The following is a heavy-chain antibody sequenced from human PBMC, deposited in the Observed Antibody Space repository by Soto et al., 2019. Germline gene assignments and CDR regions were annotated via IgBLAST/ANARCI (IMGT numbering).Heavy chain of an antibody. V-gene: IGHV1-3*01. CDR2: INAGNGNT. Sequence: ASVKVSCKASGYTFTSYAMNWVRQAPGQRLEWMGWINAGNGNTKYSQKFQGRVTITRDTSASTAYMELSSLRSEDTAVYYCARMIFGRNVYYFDYWGRGTLVTVSS. D-gene: IGHD3-3*01. CDR3: ARMIFGRNVYYFDY. CDR1: GYTFTSYA. J-gene: IGHJ4*02.